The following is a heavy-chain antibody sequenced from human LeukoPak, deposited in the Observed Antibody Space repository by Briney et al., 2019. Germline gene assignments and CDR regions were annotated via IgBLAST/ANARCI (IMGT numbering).Heavy chain of an antibody. Sequence: ASVKASCKASGYTFTSYGISWVRQAPGQGLEWMGWISAYNGNTNYAQKLQGRVTMTTDTSTSTAYMELRSLRSDDTAVYYCTRDRGYGDYPDYWGQGTLVTVSS. V-gene: IGHV1-18*01. CDR1: GYTFTSYG. CDR2: ISAYNGNT. D-gene: IGHD4-17*01. CDR3: TRDRGYGDYPDY. J-gene: IGHJ4*02.